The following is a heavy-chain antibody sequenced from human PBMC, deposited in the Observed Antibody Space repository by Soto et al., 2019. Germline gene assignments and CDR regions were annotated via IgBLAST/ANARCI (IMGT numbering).Heavy chain of an antibody. D-gene: IGHD3-22*01. CDR2: IIPIFGTA. J-gene: IGHJ5*02. CDR1: GGTFSSYA. CDR3: ARDRGPSSGYYPYCFDP. V-gene: IGHV1-69*12. Sequence: QVQLVQSGAEVKKPGSSVKVSCKASGGTFSSYAITWVRQAPGQGLEWMGGIIPIFGTANYARKFQGRVTITADESKRTADMELSSLRSEDPSVYYCARDRGPSSGYYPYCFDPWGQGTLVTVSS.